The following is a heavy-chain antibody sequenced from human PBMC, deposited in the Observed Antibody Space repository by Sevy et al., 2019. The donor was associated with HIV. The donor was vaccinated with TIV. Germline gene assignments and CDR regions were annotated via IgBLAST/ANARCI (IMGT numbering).Heavy chain of an antibody. CDR2: IYYSGST. CDR1: GGSISSYY. V-gene: IGHV4-59*01. J-gene: IGHJ6*02. D-gene: IGHD3-3*01. CDR3: ARVASEDDFWSGGPYGMDV. Sequence: SETLSLTCTVSGGSISSYYWSWIRQPPGKGLEWIGYIYYSGSTNYNPSLKSRVTISVDTSKNQFSLKLSSVTTADTAVYYCARVASEDDFWSGGPYGMDVWGQGTTVTVSS.